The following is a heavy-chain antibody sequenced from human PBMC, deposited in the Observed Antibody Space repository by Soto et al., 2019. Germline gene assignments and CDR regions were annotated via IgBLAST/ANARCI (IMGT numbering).Heavy chain of an antibody. D-gene: IGHD6-19*01. CDR2: IYYSGST. V-gene: IGHV4-59*01. Sequence: PSETLSLTCTVSGGSISSYYWSWIRQPPGKGLEWIGYIYYSGSTNYNPSLKSRVTISVDTSKNQFSLKLSSVTAADTAVYYCVRDGSSGWHFDSWGQGTLVTVSS. CDR1: GGSISSYY. CDR3: VRDGSSGWHFDS. J-gene: IGHJ4*02.